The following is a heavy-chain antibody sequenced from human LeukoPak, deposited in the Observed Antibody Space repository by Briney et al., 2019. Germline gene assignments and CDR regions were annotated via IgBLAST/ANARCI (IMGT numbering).Heavy chain of an antibody. J-gene: IGHJ3*02. CDR3: AKDGRYYYDRSDAFDI. CDR1: GFTFSSYA. D-gene: IGHD3-22*01. Sequence: GGSLRLSCAAPGFTFSSYAMSWVRQAPGKGLEWVSAISGSGGSTYYADSVKGRFTISRDNSKNTLYLQMNSLRAEDTAVYYCAKDGRYYYDRSDAFDIWGQGTMVTVSS. CDR2: ISGSGGST. V-gene: IGHV3-23*01.